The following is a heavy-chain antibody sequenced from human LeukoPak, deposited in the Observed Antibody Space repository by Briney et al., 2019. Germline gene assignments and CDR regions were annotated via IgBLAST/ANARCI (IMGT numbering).Heavy chain of an antibody. J-gene: IGHJ3*02. CDR2: INAGNGNT. D-gene: IGHD6-19*01. Sequence: ASVKVSCKASGYTFTSYAMHWVRQAPGQRLEWMGWINAGNGNTKYSQKFQGRVTITRDTSASTAYMELSSLRSEDTAVYYCARVGWYAKWAFDIWGQGTMVTVSS. V-gene: IGHV1-3*01. CDR3: ARVGWYAKWAFDI. CDR1: GYTFTSYA.